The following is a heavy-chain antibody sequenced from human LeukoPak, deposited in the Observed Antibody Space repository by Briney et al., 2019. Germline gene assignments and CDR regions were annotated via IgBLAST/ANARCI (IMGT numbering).Heavy chain of an antibody. V-gene: IGHV4-4*07. CDR2: FSFSGTT. D-gene: IGHD1-26*01. Sequence: SETLSLTCTVSGGSISSSYWSWIRQPAGKGLEWIGRFSFSGTTNYNPSLRSRVSISVDKSKNQFSLNLSSVTAADTAVYYCARLEGSGATDYWGQGPLVTVSS. CDR1: GGSISSSY. J-gene: IGHJ4*02. CDR3: ARLEGSGATDY.